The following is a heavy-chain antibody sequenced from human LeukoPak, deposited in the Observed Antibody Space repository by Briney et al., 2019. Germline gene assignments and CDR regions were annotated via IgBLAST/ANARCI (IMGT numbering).Heavy chain of an antibody. CDR1: GFSFSTYS. D-gene: IGHD6-19*01. J-gene: IGHJ4*02. Sequence: GGSLRLSCAASGFSFSTYSMIWVRQAPGKGLEWVSSVSGTSEYIYYADSVRGRFTISRDNAKNTVYLQMNSLRAEDTAVYYCAGWYSSGWYSDYWGQGTLVTVSS. CDR3: AGWYSSGWYSDY. CDR2: VSGTSEYI. V-gene: IGHV3-21*06.